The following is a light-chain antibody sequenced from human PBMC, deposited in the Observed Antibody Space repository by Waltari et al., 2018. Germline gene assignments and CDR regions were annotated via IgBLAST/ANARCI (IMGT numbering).Light chain of an antibody. CDR3: LQDYNYPWT. CDR1: QGIRYD. J-gene: IGKJ1*01. CDR2: AAS. Sequence: AIQMTQSPSSLSASVGDRVTITCRASQGIRYDLGWYQQKPGKAPKLLIYAASSLQSGVTSRFSGSGSGADFTLTISSLQPEDFATYFCLQDYNYPWTFGQGTKVEIK. V-gene: IGKV1-6*01.